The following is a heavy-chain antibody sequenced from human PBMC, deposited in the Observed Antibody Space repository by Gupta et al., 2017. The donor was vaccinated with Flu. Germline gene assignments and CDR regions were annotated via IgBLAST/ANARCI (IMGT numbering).Heavy chain of an antibody. Sequence: EERLVESGGGLFQPGGSLRLLCLAAAFPLCKYAMIWFRQSPGKGLDYVAYISCNGENSFCADSVKGRYTITRDNSKNIIYRQMTALTTEDASVGCCRQPWGGYWGPGARVTVSA. CDR3: RQPWGGY. D-gene: IGHD2-15*01. CDR1: AFPLCKYA. V-gene: IGHV3-64D*06. J-gene: IGHJ4*02. CDR2: ISCNGENS.